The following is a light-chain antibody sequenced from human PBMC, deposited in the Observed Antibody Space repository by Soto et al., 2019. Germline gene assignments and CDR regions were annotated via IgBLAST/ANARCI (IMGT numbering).Light chain of an antibody. CDR1: QSVSSTY. V-gene: IGKV3D-20*01. J-gene: IGKJ5*01. CDR3: QQYGSSPIT. CDR2: DES. Sequence: EIVLTQSPATLSLSPGERATLSCGASQSVSSTYLAWYQQKTGLAPRIFIYDESSRATGIPDRLSGSGSGTDLNLTISRLESEDFAVYYCQQYGSSPITFGQGTRLEIK.